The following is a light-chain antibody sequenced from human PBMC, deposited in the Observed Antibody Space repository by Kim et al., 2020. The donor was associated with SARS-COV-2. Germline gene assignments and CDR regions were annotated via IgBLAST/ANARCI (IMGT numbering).Light chain of an antibody. CDR2: SAS. Sequence: DIVMTQSPDSLAVSLGERATINCTSSQSVFYSTNNQNSLAWYQQKPGQPPRLVISSASTRQSRVPDRYSGSESGTDFSLTISSLQAEDVAVYYCQQYYSIPITFGQGTRLEIK. V-gene: IGKV4-1*01. CDR3: QQYYSIPIT. CDR1: QSVFYSTNNQNS. J-gene: IGKJ5*01.